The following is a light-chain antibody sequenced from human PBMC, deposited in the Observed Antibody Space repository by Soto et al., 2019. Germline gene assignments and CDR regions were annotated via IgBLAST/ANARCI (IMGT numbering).Light chain of an antibody. CDR2: DAS. J-gene: IGKJ2*01. CDR3: QHYGSSPYT. CDR1: QSISSSY. Sequence: EIVLTQSPGTLSLSPGERATLSCRASQSISSSYLAWYQQKPGQAPRLLIYDASSRATGIPDRFSGSGSGTHFTLTIIRLEPEDFAVYYCQHYGSSPYTFGQGTKLEI. V-gene: IGKV3-20*01.